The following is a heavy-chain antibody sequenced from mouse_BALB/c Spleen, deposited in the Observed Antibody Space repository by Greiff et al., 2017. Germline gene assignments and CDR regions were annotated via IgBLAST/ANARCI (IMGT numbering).Heavy chain of an antibody. CDR1: GYTFTDYA. Sequence: QVHVKQSGAELVRPGVSVKISCKGSGYTFTDYAMHWVKQSHAKSLEWIGVISTYYGDASYNQKFKGKATMTVDKSSSTAYMELARLTSEDSAIYYCARGEGDWFAYWGQGTLVTVSA. CDR3: ARGEGDWFAY. J-gene: IGHJ3*01. CDR2: ISTYYGDA. V-gene: IGHV1S137*01.